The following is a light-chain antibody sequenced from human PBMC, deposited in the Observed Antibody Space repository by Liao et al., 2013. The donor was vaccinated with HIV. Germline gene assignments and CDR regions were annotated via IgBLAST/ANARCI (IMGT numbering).Light chain of an antibody. Sequence: SYVLTQPPSVSVAPGETARITCGGDNIGAKSVHWYQQKPGQAPLVVIFYDSDRPSGIPERFSGSNSGNTATLTISRVGAGDEADYYCQVWDSYIDHPVFGGGTQLIVL. CDR3: QVWDSYIDHPV. V-gene: IGLV3-21*04. CDR1: NIGAKS. CDR2: YDS. J-gene: IGLJ2*01.